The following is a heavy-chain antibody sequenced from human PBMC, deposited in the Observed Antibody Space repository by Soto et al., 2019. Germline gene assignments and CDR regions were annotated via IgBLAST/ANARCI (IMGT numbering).Heavy chain of an antibody. Sequence: SGGSLRLSCAASGFTFDTYWMNWVRQAPGQGLVWLSGIRSDGSITSYADSVKGRFTISRDNARNTLSLQMDSLRAEDTAVYYCARLSGGHFAFFSYGMDAWGQGTTVTVSS. V-gene: IGHV3-74*01. CDR1: GFTFDTYW. J-gene: IGHJ6*02. D-gene: IGHD3-10*01. CDR3: ARLSGGHFAFFSYGMDA. CDR2: IRSDGSIT.